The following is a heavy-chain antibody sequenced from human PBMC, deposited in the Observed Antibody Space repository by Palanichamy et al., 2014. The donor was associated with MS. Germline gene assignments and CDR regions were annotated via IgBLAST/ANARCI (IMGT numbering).Heavy chain of an antibody. D-gene: IGHD2-2*01. CDR3: AKGRYCSGTSCYYNGLDV. V-gene: IGHV3-23*01. Sequence: EVQLLESGGGLVQPGGSLRLSCAASGFTFSNFVMTWVRQAPGKGLECVSVISGSGDVTYYADSVKGRFTISRDNSKNTTYLQMNSLRAEDTSVYHCAKGRYCSGTSCYYNGLDVWGQGTTVTVSS. CDR2: ISGSGDVT. J-gene: IGHJ6*02. CDR1: GFTFSNFV.